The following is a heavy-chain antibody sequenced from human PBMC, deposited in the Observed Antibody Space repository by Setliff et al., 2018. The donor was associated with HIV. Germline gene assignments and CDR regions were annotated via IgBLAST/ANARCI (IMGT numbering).Heavy chain of an antibody. CDR2: INPTGGST. CDR3: ARDQPTVYYTSWYDSGEYNWFDP. D-gene: IGHD6-13*01. Sequence: ASVKVSCKASGYTFTGYYMHWVRQAPGQGLEWMGVINPTGGSTRNTQKFQGRVSMTIDTSTSTAYMELSSLSSEDTAVYYCARDQPTVYYTSWYDSGEYNWFDPWGQGTLVTVSS. J-gene: IGHJ5*02. V-gene: IGHV1-46*01. CDR1: GYTFTGYY.